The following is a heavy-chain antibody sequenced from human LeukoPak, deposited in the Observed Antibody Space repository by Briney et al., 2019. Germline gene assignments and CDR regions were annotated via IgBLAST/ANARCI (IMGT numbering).Heavy chain of an antibody. Sequence: SETLSLTCTVSGGSISTYYWSWIRQPPGKGLEWIGYIYYSGSTNYNPSLKSRVTISVDTSKNRFSLKLSSVTAADTAVYYCARGEALGSGSFDYWGQGTLVTVSS. J-gene: IGHJ4*02. CDR1: GGSISTYY. V-gene: IGHV4-59*01. CDR3: ARGEALGSGSFDY. CDR2: IYYSGST. D-gene: IGHD1-26*01.